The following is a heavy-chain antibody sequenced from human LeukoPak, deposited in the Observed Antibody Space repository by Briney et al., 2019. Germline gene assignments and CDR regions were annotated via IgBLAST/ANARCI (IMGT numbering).Heavy chain of an antibody. V-gene: IGHV3-21*01. D-gene: IGHD1-26*01. CDR3: ARVVGSTTNAFDI. Sequence: SSISSTITYISYPHSVNAPFTISRDNPKNSLYLQINRLGAGDAAVYYCARVVGSTTNAFDIWGQGTMVTVSS. CDR2: ISSTITYI. J-gene: IGHJ3*02.